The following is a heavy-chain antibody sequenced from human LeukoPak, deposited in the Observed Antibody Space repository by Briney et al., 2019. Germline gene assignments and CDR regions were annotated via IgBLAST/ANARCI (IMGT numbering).Heavy chain of an antibody. V-gene: IGHV3-21*01. Sequence: GGSLRLSCAASGFIFSIYSMNWVRQAPGKGLEWVSSISSSSSYIYYADSVKGRFTISRDNAKNSLYLQMNSLRAEDTAVYYCARGGADAFDIWGQGTMVTVSS. CDR1: GFIFSIYS. CDR3: ARGGADAFDI. CDR2: ISSSSSYI. D-gene: IGHD3-10*01. J-gene: IGHJ3*02.